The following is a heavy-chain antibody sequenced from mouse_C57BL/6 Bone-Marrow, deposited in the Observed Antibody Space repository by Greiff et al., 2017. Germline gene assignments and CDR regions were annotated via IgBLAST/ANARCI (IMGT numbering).Heavy chain of an antibody. D-gene: IGHD1-1*01. V-gene: IGHV1-69*01. CDR2: IDPSDSYT. CDR3: ERASGSPYATDY. Sequence: VQLQQPGAELVMPGASVKLSCKASGYTFTSYWMHWVKQRPGQGLEWIGEIDPSDSYTNYNQKVKGKATLTVDKSSSTAYMQLSSLTSEDSAVFSWERASGSPYATDYWGQGTSVTVSS. J-gene: IGHJ4*01. CDR1: GYTFTSYW.